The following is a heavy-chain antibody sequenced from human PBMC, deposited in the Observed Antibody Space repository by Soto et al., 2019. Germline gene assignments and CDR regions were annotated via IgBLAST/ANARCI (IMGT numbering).Heavy chain of an antibody. Sequence: QVQLVQSGAEVKKPGSSVKVSCKASGGTFSSYAISWVRQAPGQGLEWMGGIIPIFGTADYAQKFQGRVTMMADESTSTAYMELSSLRSEDTAVYYCASNSYGTAKYYYGMDVWGQGTTVTVSS. D-gene: IGHD5-18*01. CDR3: ASNSYGTAKYYYGMDV. J-gene: IGHJ6*02. V-gene: IGHV1-69*12. CDR2: IIPIFGTA. CDR1: GGTFSSYA.